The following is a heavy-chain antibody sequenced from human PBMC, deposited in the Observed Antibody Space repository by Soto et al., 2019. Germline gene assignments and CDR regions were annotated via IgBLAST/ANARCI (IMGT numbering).Heavy chain of an antibody. CDR2: IKSRADGGTT. J-gene: IGHJ4*02. V-gene: IGHV3-15*01. D-gene: IGHD6-19*01. CDR3: TTASQWQPPYS. Sequence: EVQLVESGGGLVKPGGSLRLSCAASGFTFTKAWMTWVHQTPGKGLEWVGRIKSRADGGTTDYAASVKDRFIISRDDSNDTLYLHMNRLKIDDTAVYYCTTASQWQPPYSWGQGALVTVSS. CDR1: GFTFTKAW.